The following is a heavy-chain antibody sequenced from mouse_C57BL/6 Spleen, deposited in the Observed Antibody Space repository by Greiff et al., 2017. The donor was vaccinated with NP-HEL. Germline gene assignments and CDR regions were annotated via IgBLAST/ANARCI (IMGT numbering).Heavy chain of an antibody. CDR1: GYTFTSYW. Sequence: QVQLQQPGAELVKPGASVKLPCKASGYTFTSYWMQWVKQRPGQGLEWIGEIDPSDSYTNYNQKFKGKATLTVDTSSSTAYMQLSSLTSEDSAVYYCARSTTVVASGFDYWGQGTTLTVSS. CDR2: IDPSDSYT. J-gene: IGHJ2*01. CDR3: ARSTTVVASGFDY. D-gene: IGHD1-1*01. V-gene: IGHV1-50*01.